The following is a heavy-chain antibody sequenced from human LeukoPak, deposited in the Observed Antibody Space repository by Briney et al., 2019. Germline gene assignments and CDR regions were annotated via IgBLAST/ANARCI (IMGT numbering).Heavy chain of an antibody. Sequence: PGGSLRLSCAASGFNFSSYDMHWVRQAPGKGLEWVSFIWYDGSNKYYAESVKGRFTISRDNSKKILYLQMTSLRAEDTAVYYCAKDRAGFTMDGYFDLWGRGTLVTVSP. CDR1: GFNFSSYD. V-gene: IGHV3-33*03. CDR2: IWYDGSNK. CDR3: AKDRAGFTMDGYFDL. D-gene: IGHD2-8*01. J-gene: IGHJ2*01.